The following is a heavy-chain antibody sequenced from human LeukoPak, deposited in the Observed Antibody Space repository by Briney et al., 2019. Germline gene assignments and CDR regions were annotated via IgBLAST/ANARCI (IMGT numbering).Heavy chain of an antibody. Sequence: GASVKVSFKVSGYTLTELSMHWVRQAPGKGLEWMGGFDPEDGETIYAQKFQGRVTMTEDTSTDTAYMELSSLRSEDTAVYYCAANYYDSSGYGNWGQGTLVTVSS. J-gene: IGHJ4*02. CDR3: AANYYDSSGYGN. D-gene: IGHD3-22*01. V-gene: IGHV1-24*01. CDR2: FDPEDGET. CDR1: GYTLTELS.